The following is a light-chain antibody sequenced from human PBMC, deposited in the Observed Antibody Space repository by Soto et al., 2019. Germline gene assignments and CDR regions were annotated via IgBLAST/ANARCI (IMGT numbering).Light chain of an antibody. J-gene: IGLJ1*01. CDR2: LNSDGSH. V-gene: IGLV4-69*01. CDR1: SGHSSYA. Sequence: QLVLTQSPSASASLGASVKLTCTLSSGHSSYAIAWHQQQPDKGPQYLMTLNSDGSHTKGDGITDRFSGSSSGAERYLTISSLQSDDEADYYCQTWGTGIQVFGSGTKLTVL. CDR3: QTWGTGIQV.